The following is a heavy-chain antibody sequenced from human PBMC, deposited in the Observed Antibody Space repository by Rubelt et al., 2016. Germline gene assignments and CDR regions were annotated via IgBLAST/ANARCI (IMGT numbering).Heavy chain of an antibody. Sequence: EWVSAIGTAGDTYYPGSVKGRFTISRENAKNTLYLQMNSLRAEDTAVYYCARDDYWGQGTLVTVSS. J-gene: IGHJ4*02. CDR3: ARDDY. V-gene: IGHV3-13*04. CDR2: IGTAGDT.